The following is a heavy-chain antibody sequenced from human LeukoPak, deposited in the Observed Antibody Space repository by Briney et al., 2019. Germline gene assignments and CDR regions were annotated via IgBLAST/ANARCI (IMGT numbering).Heavy chain of an antibody. Sequence: PSETLSLTCAVYGGSFSGYYWSWIRQPPGKGLEWIGEINHSGSTNYNPSLKSRVTISVDTSKNQFSLKLSSVTAADTAVYYCARARPGLVRGAPNWFDNWGQGTLVTVSS. CDR3: ARARPGLVRGAPNWFDN. D-gene: IGHD3-10*01. J-gene: IGHJ5*02. CDR1: GGSFSGYY. V-gene: IGHV4-34*01. CDR2: INHSGST.